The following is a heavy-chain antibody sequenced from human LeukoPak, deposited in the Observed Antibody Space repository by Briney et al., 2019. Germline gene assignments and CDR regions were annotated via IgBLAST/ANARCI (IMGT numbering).Heavy chain of an antibody. CDR2: INGDGSST. CDR3: ARESSYGMDV. CDR1: GFTFTGYW. Sequence: GSLRLSCAASGFTFTGYWMHWVRQPPGKGLVWVSHINGDGSSTSYADSVKGRFTISRDNAKNTLYLQMNSLRAEDTAVYYCARESSYGMDVWGQGTTVTVSS. J-gene: IGHJ6*02. V-gene: IGHV3-74*01.